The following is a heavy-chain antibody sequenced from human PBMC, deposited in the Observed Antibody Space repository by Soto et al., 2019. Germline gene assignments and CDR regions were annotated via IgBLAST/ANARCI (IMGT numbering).Heavy chain of an antibody. Sequence: GASVKVSCKASGYTFTSYYMHWVRQAPGQGLEWMGIINPSGGSTSYAQKFQGRVTMTRDTSTSTVYMELSSLRSEDTAVYYCATCITGATPAAGGMDVWGQGTTVTVSS. CDR2: INPSGGST. V-gene: IGHV1-46*01. CDR3: ATCITGATPAAGGMDV. J-gene: IGHJ6*02. CDR1: GYTFTSYY. D-gene: IGHD1-20*01.